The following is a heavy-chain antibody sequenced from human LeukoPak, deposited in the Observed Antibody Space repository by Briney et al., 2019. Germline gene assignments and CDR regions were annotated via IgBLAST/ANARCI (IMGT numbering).Heavy chain of an antibody. CDR3: ARSVRFSSDSLD. Sequence: SQTLSLTCTVSGGSISSGSYYWSWIRQPAGKGLEWIGRIYTSGSTNYNPSLKSRVTISVDTSKNQFSLKLSSVTAADTAVYYCARSVRFSSDSLDWGQGTLVTVSS. J-gene: IGHJ4*02. CDR2: IYTSGST. V-gene: IGHV4-61*02. D-gene: IGHD3-3*01. CDR1: GGSISSGSYY.